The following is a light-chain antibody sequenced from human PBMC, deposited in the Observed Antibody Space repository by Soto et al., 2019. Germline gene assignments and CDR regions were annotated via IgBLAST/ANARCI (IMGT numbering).Light chain of an antibody. V-gene: IGLV1-40*01. CDR1: SSNIGEGYD. J-gene: IGLJ2*01. Sequence: QAVVTQPPSVSGAPGQGVTISCTGSSSNIGEGYDVHWYRQLPGTAPKLLIYGHNNRPSGVPDRFSASKSGTSASLAITGLQSEDEADYYCQSFDDSLSRVVFGGGTKLTVL. CDR3: QSFDDSLSRVV. CDR2: GHN.